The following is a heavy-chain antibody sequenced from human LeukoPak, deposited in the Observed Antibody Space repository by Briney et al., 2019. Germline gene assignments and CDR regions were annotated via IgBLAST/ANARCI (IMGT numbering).Heavy chain of an antibody. CDR1: GGSISSYY. J-gene: IGHJ6*02. CDR3: ARDYGGNSNYYYYGMDV. CDR2: IYYSGST. V-gene: IGHV4-59*01. D-gene: IGHD4-23*01. Sequence: SETLSLTPTVSGGSISSYYWSWIRQPPGKGLEWIGYIYYSGSTNYNPSLKSRVTISVDTSKNQFSLKLNSVTAADTAVYYCARDYGGNSNYYYYGMDVWGQGTTVTVSS.